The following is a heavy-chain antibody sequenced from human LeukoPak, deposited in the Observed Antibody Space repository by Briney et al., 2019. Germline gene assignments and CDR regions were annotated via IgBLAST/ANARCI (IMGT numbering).Heavy chain of an antibody. Sequence: GGSLRLSCAASGFTFSSSAMSWVRQAPGKGLEWVANIKQDGSKKSYVDSVKGRFTISRDNAKNSLYLQMNSLRAEDTAIYYCTRVGYIDEGIDYWGQGTLVTVSS. D-gene: IGHD5-24*01. CDR1: GFTFSSSA. CDR3: TRVGYIDEGIDY. V-gene: IGHV3-7*04. CDR2: IKQDGSKK. J-gene: IGHJ4*02.